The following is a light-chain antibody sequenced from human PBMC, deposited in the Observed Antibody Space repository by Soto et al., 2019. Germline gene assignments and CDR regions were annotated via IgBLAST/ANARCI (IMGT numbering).Light chain of an antibody. CDR1: QSVRSSY. V-gene: IGKV3-20*01. CDR2: GAS. CDR3: QQYGSSPIT. Sequence: EIVLTQSPGTLSLSPEERATHSCRASQSVRSSYFAWCQQKPGQAPRLLIYGASSRATGISDRFSGSWSGKDFTLTISRLEPEDFAVYYCQQYGSSPITFGQGTRLEIK. J-gene: IGKJ5*01.